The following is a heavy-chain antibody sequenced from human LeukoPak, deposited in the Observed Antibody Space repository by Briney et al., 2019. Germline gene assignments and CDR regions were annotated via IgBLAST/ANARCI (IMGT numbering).Heavy chain of an antibody. J-gene: IGHJ3*02. D-gene: IGHD4-23*01. V-gene: IGHV7-4-1*02. CDR1: GYTFTTYA. CDR2: INTSIGNP. CDR3: ARGTYGGNSGDTFDI. Sequence: ASVKVSCKASGYTFTTYAMNWVRQAPGQGLEWMGWINTSIGNPTYAQGFTGRFVFSLDTSVRTAYLQMSSLRAEDTAVYYCARGTYGGNSGDTFDIWDQGTMVTVSS.